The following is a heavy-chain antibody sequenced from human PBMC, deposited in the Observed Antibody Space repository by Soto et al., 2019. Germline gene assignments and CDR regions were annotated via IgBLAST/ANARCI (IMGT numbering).Heavy chain of an antibody. D-gene: IGHD2-15*01. J-gene: IGHJ4*02. CDR3: GRGKGHLGYCSGGSCYRYFDY. CDR2: MNPNSGKT. CDR1: GYTFTSYD. Sequence: ASVKVSCKASGYTFTSYDINWVRQATGQGLEWMGWMNPNSGKTGYAQKFQGRVTMTRNTSISTAYMELSSLRSEDTAVYYCGRGKGHLGYCSGGSCYRYFDYWGQGTLVTVSS. V-gene: IGHV1-8*01.